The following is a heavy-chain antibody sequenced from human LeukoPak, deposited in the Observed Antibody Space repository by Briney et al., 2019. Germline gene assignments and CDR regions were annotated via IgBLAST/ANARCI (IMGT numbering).Heavy chain of an antibody. Sequence: PGGSLRLSCAGSGFIFSSYAMSWVRQAPGKGLEWVSTISGSGGSTYYADSVKGRFTISRDNSKNTPYLQMNSLRAEDTAVYYCAKAAGYSSSWYRLYDSWGQGTLVTVSS. D-gene: IGHD6-13*01. CDR2: ISGSGGST. J-gene: IGHJ4*02. CDR3: AKAAGYSSSWYRLYDS. V-gene: IGHV3-23*01. CDR1: GFIFSSYA.